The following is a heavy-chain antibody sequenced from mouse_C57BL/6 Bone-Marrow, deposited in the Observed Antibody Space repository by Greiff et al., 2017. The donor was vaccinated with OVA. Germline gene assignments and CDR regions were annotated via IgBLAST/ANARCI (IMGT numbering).Heavy chain of an antibody. CDR1: GYTFTSYW. D-gene: IGHD1-1*01. CDR3: TRDYYGSSYVSWYFDV. V-gene: IGHV1-5*01. J-gene: IGHJ1*03. Sequence: VQLQQSGTVLARPGASVKMSCKTSGYTFTSYWMHWVKQRPGQGLEWIGAIYPGNSDTSYNQKFKGKAKLTAVTSASTAYMELSSLTKENSAVYYGTRDYYGSSYVSWYFDVWGTGTTVTVSS. CDR2: IYPGNSDT.